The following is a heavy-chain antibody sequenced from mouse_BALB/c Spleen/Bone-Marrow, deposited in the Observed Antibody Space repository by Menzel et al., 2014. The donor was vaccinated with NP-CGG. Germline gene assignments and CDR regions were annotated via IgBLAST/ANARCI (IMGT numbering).Heavy chain of an antibody. V-gene: IGHV5-12*02. CDR3: ARGLYYRPFAY. Sequence: EVQRVESGGGLVQPGGSLKLSCATSGFTFSDYYMHWVRQTPEKRLEWVAYISNGGGSTYYPDTVKGRFTISRDNAKNTLYLQMSRLKSEDTAMYYCARGLYYRPFAYWGQGTLVTVSA. J-gene: IGHJ3*01. D-gene: IGHD2-14*01. CDR1: GFTFSDYY. CDR2: ISNGGGST.